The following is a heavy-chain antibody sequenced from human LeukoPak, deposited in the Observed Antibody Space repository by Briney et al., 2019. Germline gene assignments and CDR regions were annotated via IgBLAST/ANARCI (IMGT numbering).Heavy chain of an antibody. V-gene: IGHV3-11*01. CDR3: ARALAAAGTGWFDP. CDR1: GFTFSDYY. J-gene: IGHJ5*02. CDR2: ISSSGSTI. D-gene: IGHD6-13*01. Sequence: NPGGSLRLSCAASGFTFSDYYMSWIRQAPGKGLEWVSYISSSGSTIYYADSVKGRFTISRDNAKNSLYLQMNSLRAEDTAVYYCARALAAAGTGWFDPWGQGTLVTVSS.